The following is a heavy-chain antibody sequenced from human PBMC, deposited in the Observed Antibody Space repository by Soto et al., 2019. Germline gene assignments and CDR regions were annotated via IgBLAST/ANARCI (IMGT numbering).Heavy chain of an antibody. CDR1: GGSMSKFY. D-gene: IGHD4-17*01. Sequence: TSETLSLTCSVPGGSMSKFYWSWIRKTAGKGLEWMGRVYATGTSDYNPSLRSRIAMSVDISKKTFSLRLRSVTAADTGVYYCVRDGSKTLRDCFDPWGQGILVTVSS. CDR3: VRDGSKTLRDCFDP. CDR2: VYATGTS. J-gene: IGHJ5*02. V-gene: IGHV4-4*07.